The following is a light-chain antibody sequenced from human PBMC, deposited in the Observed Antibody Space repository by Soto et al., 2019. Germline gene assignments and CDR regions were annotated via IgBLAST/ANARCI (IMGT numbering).Light chain of an antibody. CDR3: QQSYSTPSLT. CDR2: AAS. J-gene: IGKJ4*01. Sequence: DIPSSRERAYISAAAGATENITCRASQSVSGWLAWYQQKPGKAPKLLIYAASSLQSGVPSRFSGSGSGTDFTLTISSLQPEDFATYYCQQSYSTPSLTSGGGT. V-gene: IGKV1-39*01. CDR1: QSVSGW.